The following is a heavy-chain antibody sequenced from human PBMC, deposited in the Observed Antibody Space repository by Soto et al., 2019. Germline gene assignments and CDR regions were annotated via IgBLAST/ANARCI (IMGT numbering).Heavy chain of an antibody. CDR3: ARDPHYAMIDYYYGMDV. V-gene: IGHV4-4*02. D-gene: IGHD2-8*01. CDR2: IYHSGST. Sequence: SETLSLTCAVSGGSISSGNWWSWVRQPPGKGLEWIGEIYHSGSTNYNPSLKSRVTISVDKSKNQFSLKLSSVTAADTAVYYCARDPHYAMIDYYYGMDVWGQGTTVTVSS. J-gene: IGHJ6*02. CDR1: GGSISSGNW.